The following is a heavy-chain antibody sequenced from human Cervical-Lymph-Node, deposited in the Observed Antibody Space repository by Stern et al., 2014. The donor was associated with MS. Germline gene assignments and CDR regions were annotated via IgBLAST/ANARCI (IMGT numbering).Heavy chain of an antibody. CDR3: ARGCSGTSCYSH. CDR1: GYTFTSYA. V-gene: IGHV7-4-1*02. CDR2: INSNTGKP. Sequence: QVQLVQSGSELKKPGASVKVSCKASGYTFTSYAMNWVRQAPGQGIEWMGRINSNTGKPKYAQGFTGRLVFSLDTSVSTAYLQISSLKAEDTGVYYCARGCSGTSCYSHWAQGTLVPVSS. D-gene: IGHD2-15*01. J-gene: IGHJ4*02.